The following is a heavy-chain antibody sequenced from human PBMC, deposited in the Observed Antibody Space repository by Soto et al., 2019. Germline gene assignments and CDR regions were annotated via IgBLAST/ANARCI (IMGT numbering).Heavy chain of an antibody. J-gene: IGHJ5*02. CDR2: IWYDGSNK. CDR3: ARGVFLEWFPRALNWFDP. CDR1: GFTFSSYC. V-gene: IGHV3-33*01. D-gene: IGHD3-3*01. Sequence: GGSLRLSCAASGFTFSSYCMHWVRQAPGKGLEWVAVIWYDGSNKYYADSVKGRFTISRDNSKNTLYLQMNSLRAEDTAVYYCARGVFLEWFPRALNWFDPWGQGTLVTVSS.